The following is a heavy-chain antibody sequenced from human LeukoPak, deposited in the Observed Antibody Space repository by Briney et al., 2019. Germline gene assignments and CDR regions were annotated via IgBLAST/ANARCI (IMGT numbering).Heavy chain of an antibody. CDR2: ISDSGGST. D-gene: IGHD2-15*01. Sequence: NPGGSLRLSCSASGFPFSSYAMHWVRQAPGKGLEYVSAISDSGGSTYYADSVKGRFTISRDNSKNTLYLQMSSLRTEDTAVYFCVRGYSFGPYGMDVWGRGTTVTVSS. CDR1: GFPFSSYA. V-gene: IGHV3-64D*09. CDR3: VRGYSFGPYGMDV. J-gene: IGHJ6*02.